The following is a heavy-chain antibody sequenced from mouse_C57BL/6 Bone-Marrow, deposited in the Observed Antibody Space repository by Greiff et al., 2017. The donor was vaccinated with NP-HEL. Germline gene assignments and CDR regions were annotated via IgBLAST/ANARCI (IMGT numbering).Heavy chain of an antibody. Sequence: QVQLQQSGPGLVAPSQSLSITCTVSGFSLTSYAISWVRQPPGKGLEWLGVIWTGGGTNYNSALKSRLSISKDNSKSQVFLKMNSLQTDDTARYYCARKWVYSNYGWYFDVWGTGTTVTVSS. J-gene: IGHJ1*03. D-gene: IGHD2-5*01. V-gene: IGHV2-9-1*01. CDR2: IWTGGGT. CDR3: ARKWVYSNYGWYFDV. CDR1: GFSLTSYA.